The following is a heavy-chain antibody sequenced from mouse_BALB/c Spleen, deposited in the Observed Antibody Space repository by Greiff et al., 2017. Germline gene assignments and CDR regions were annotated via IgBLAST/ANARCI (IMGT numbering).Heavy chain of an antibody. Sequence: EVQLQESGPGLVKPSQSLSLTCTVTGYSITSDYAWNWIRQFPGNKLEWMGYISYSGSTSYNPSLKSRISITRDTSKNQFFLQLNSVTTEDTATYYCARSGTTVVHFDYWGQGTTLTVSS. CDR3: ARSGTTVVHFDY. CDR2: ISYSGST. CDR1: GYSITSDYA. V-gene: IGHV3-2*02. J-gene: IGHJ2*01. D-gene: IGHD1-1*02.